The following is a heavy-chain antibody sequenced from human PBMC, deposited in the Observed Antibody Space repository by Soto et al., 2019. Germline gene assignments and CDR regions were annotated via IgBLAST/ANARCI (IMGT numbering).Heavy chain of an antibody. D-gene: IGHD1-7*01. J-gene: IGHJ6*02. CDR1: ENSFTNYW. V-gene: IGHV5-51*01. CDR2: IYPGDSNT. CDR3: ATLEAATNYFYFGMDV. Sequence: SLKISCKGSENSFTNYWIAWVRQMPGKGLEWMGIIYPGDSNTRYSPSFQGQVTISADKSISTAYLQWSSLKASDTAKYYCATLEAATNYFYFGMDVWGQGTTVTVSS.